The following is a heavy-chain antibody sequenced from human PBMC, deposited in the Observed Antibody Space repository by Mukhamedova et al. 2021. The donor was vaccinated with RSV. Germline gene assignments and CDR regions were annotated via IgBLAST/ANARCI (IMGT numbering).Heavy chain of an antibody. CDR3: ARVRGGWLLFFDY. V-gene: IGHV1-2*02. CDR1: Y. CDR2: INPNSGGT. D-gene: IGHD3-3*01. Sequence: YMHWVRQAPGQGLEWMGWINPNSGGTNYAQKFQGRVTMTRDTSISTAYMELSRLRSDDTAVYYCARVRGGWLLFFDYWGQGTLV. J-gene: IGHJ4*02.